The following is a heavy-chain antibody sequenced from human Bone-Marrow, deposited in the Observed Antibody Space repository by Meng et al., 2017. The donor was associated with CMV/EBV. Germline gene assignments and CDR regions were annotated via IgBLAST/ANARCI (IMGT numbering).Heavy chain of an antibody. CDR1: GGSFSGYY. D-gene: IGHD1-7*01. J-gene: IGHJ6*02. V-gene: IGHV4-34*01. CDR3: ASVNWNYRFSFSSYGMDV. CDR2: INHSGST. Sequence: AETLSLTCAVYGGSFSGYYWSWIRQPPGKGPEWIGEINHSGSTNYNPSLKSRVPISVDTSKNQFPLKLSSVTAADTAVYYCASVNWNYRFSFSSYGMDVWGQGTTVTVSS.